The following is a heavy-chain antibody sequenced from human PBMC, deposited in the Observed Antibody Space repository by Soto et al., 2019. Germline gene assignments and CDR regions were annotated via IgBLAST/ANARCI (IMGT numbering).Heavy chain of an antibody. CDR3: ARAASSAVSIFDL. CDR1: GYSFTGIG. Sequence: QVQLVQSGAEVKKPGASVKVSCKASGYSFTGIGISWVRQAPGQGLEWMGWISGYNDNTNYAQQLQGRVTMTKDTSTSTAYMELKSLRSDATAGYYCARAASSAVSIFDLWGQGTLVTVSS. CDR2: ISGYNDNT. J-gene: IGHJ4*02. D-gene: IGHD4-17*01. V-gene: IGHV1-18*04.